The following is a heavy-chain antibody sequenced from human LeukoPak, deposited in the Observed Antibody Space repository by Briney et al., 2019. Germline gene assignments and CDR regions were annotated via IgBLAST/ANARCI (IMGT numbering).Heavy chain of an antibody. CDR1: GGSISSYY. D-gene: IGHD6-19*01. V-gene: IGHV4-59*01. CDR3: ARHSSAHNWFDP. CDR2: IYYSGST. Sequence: ASETLSLTCTVSGGSISSYYWSWIRQPPGTRMEWIGYIYYSGSTNYNPSLKSRVTISVDTSKNQFSLKLSSVTAADTAVYYCARHSSAHNWFDPWGQGTLVTVSS. J-gene: IGHJ5*02.